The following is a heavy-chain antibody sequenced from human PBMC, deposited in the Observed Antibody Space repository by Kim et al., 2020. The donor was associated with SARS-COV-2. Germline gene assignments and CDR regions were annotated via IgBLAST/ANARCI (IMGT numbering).Heavy chain of an antibody. V-gene: IGHV4-31*03. Sequence: SETLSLTCTVSGGSISSGGYYWSWIRQHPGKGLEWIGYIYYSGSTYYNPSLKSRVTISVDTSKNQFSLKLSSVTAADTAEYYCARVGYSGYDLVGAFDYWGQGTLVTVSS. D-gene: IGHD5-12*01. J-gene: IGHJ4*02. CDR3: ARVGYSGYDLVGAFDY. CDR2: IYYSGST. CDR1: GGSISSGGYY.